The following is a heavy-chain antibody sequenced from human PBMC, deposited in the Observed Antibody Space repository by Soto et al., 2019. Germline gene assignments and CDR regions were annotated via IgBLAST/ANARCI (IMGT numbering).Heavy chain of an antibody. J-gene: IGHJ4*02. V-gene: IGHV5-51*01. D-gene: IGHD3-3*01. CDR1: GYSFTSYW. CDR3: ARRHDDFWSGSPFDY. Sequence: PGESLKISCKGSGYSFTSYWIGWVRQMPGKGLEWMGIIYPGDSDTRYSPSFQGQVTISADKSISTAYLQWSSLKASDTAMYYCARRHDDFWSGSPFDYWGQGTQVTVSS. CDR2: IYPGDSDT.